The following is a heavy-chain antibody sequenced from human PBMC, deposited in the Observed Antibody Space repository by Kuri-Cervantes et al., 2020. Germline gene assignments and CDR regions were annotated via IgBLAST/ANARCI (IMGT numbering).Heavy chain of an antibody. V-gene: IGHV3-48*01. Sequence: GESLKISCTASGFTFGDYAMSWFRQAPGKGLEWVSYISSSSSTIYYADSVKGRFTISRDNAKNSLYLQMNSLRAEDTAIYYCTKDRLVTYVYHYMDVWGKGTTVTVSS. CDR1: GFTFGDYA. D-gene: IGHD4-11*01. CDR2: ISSSSSTI. J-gene: IGHJ6*03. CDR3: TKDRLVTYVYHYMDV.